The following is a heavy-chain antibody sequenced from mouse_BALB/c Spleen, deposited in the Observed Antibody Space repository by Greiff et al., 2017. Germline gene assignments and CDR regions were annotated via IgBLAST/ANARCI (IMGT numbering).Heavy chain of an antibody. CDR1: GFTFSSYG. Sequence: EVQGVESGGDLVKPGGSLKLSCAASGFTFSSYGMSWVRQTPDKRLEWVATISSGGSYTYYPDSVKGRFTISRDNAKNTLYLQMSSLKSEDTAMYYCAQNYYGSSSWYFDVWGAGTTVTVSS. V-gene: IGHV5-6*01. CDR2: ISSGGSYT. D-gene: IGHD1-1*01. CDR3: AQNYYGSSSWYFDV. J-gene: IGHJ1*01.